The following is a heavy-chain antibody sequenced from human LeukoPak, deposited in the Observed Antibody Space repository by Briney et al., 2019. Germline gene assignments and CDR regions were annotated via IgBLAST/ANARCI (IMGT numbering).Heavy chain of an antibody. CDR1: GFTFSSYE. Sequence: PGGSLRLSCAASGFTFSSYEMNWVRQAPGKGLEWVSYISSSGSTIYYADSVKGRFTISRDNAKNSLYLQMNSLKAEDTAVYYCARETGYSSGWSLAVYYYYGMDVWGQGTTVTVSS. D-gene: IGHD6-19*01. CDR3: ARETGYSSGWSLAVYYYYGMDV. V-gene: IGHV3-48*03. J-gene: IGHJ6*02. CDR2: ISSSGSTI.